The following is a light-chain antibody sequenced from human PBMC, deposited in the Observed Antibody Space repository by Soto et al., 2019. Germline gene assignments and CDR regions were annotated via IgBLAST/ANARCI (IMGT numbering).Light chain of an antibody. Sequence: DIQMTQSPSSLSASVGDRVTITCRASQSISSYLNWYQQKPGKAPKLLIYAASSLQSGVPSRFSGSGSGTDFTLTISSLQPEDFATYSCQQSYSTPRTFGQGTQVEIK. V-gene: IGKV1-39*01. CDR3: QQSYSTPRT. J-gene: IGKJ1*01. CDR1: QSISSY. CDR2: AAS.